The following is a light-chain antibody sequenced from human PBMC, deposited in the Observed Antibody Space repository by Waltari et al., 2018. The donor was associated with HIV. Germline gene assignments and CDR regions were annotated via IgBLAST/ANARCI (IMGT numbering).Light chain of an antibody. Sequence: DIQMTQSPSTLSASVGDRVTITCRASQSISSWLAWYQQKPGKAPKLLIYMASSLESGVPSRFSGSGSGTEFTLTISSLQPDDFATYYCQQYNSYSGTFGGGTKVEIK. V-gene: IGKV1-5*03. CDR3: QQYNSYSGT. CDR2: MAS. CDR1: QSISSW. J-gene: IGKJ4*01.